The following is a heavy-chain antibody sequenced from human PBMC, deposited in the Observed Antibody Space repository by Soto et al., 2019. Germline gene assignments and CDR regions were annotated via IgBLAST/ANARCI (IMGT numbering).Heavy chain of an antibody. CDR1: GGSISSSSYY. CDR2: IYYSGST. Sequence: PSETLSLTCTVSGGSISSSSYYWVLIRQPPGKGLEWIGSIYYSGSTYYNPSLKSRVTISVDTSKNQFSLKLSSVTAADTAVYYCAGRTVTTPNWFDPWGQGTLVTVSS. V-gene: IGHV4-39*01. J-gene: IGHJ5*02. CDR3: AGRTVTTPNWFDP. D-gene: IGHD4-4*01.